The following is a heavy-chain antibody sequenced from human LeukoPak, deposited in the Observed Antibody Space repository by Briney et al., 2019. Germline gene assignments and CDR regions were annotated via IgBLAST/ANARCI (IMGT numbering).Heavy chain of an antibody. V-gene: IGHV3-30*04. CDR2: ISYDGSNK. CDR3: ATVRGVIQLPDY. D-gene: IGHD3-10*01. CDR1: GFTFSSYA. J-gene: IGHJ4*02. Sequence: PGGSLRLSCAASGFTFSSYAMHWVRQAPGKGLEWVAVISYDGSNKYYADSVKGRFTISRDNSKNTLYLQMNSLRAEDTAVYYCATVRGVIQLPDYWGQGTLVTVSS.